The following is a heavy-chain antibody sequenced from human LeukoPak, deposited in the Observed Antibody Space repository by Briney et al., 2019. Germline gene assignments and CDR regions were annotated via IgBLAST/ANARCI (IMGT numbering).Heavy chain of an antibody. CDR2: IYHSGST. Sequence: PSETLSLTCAVSGGSISSSNWWSWVRQPPGKGLEWIGEIYHSGSTNYNPSLKSRVTISVDKSKNQFSLKLSSVTAADTAVYYCAREGSIAAAGNFDYWGQGTLVTVSS. CDR1: GGSISSSNW. CDR3: AREGSIAAAGNFDY. V-gene: IGHV4-4*02. D-gene: IGHD6-13*01. J-gene: IGHJ4*02.